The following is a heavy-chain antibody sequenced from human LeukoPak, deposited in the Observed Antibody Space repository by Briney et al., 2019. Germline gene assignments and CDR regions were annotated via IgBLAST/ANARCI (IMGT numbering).Heavy chain of an antibody. V-gene: IGHV1-69*05. J-gene: IGHJ4*02. CDR1: GGTFSSYA. CDR3: ARSYDYRWLLDY. D-gene: IGHD5-24*01. Sequence: GASVKVSCKASGGTFSSYAISWVRQAPGQGLEWMGRIIPIFGTANYAQKFQGRVTITTDESTSAAYMELSSLRSEDTAVYYCARSYDYRWLLDYWGQGTLVTVSS. CDR2: IIPIFGTA.